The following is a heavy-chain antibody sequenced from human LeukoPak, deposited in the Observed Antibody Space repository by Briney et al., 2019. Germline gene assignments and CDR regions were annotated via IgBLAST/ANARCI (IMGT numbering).Heavy chain of an antibody. CDR2: IWFDGSNK. CDR1: GFTFSSYG. CDR3: ARPDYDSSGYADY. D-gene: IGHD3-22*01. Sequence: GGSLRLSCAASGFTFSSYGMHWVRQAPGKGLEWVAVIWFDGSNKYYADSVKGRFTISRDNSKNTLYLQMNSLSGDDTAVYYCARPDYDSSGYADYWGQGTLVTVSS. V-gene: IGHV3-33*01. J-gene: IGHJ4*02.